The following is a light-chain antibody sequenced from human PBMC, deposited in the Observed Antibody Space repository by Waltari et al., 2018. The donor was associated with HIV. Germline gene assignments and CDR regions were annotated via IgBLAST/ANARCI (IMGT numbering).Light chain of an antibody. CDR1: QIIGNY. CDR2: AAS. V-gene: IGKV1-39*01. CDR3: QQSYSTPRM. Sequence: DIQVTQSPSSLSASVGDRVTITCRASQIIGNYLNWYQQKPGRAPNLLIYAASTLQTGGASRFSGSGSGTDFTLTISSLQPEDFATYYCQQSYSTPRMFGQGTKVEIK. J-gene: IGKJ1*01.